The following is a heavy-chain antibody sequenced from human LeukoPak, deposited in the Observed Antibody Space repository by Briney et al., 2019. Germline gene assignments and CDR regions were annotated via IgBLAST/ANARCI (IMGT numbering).Heavy chain of an antibody. Sequence: PGGPLSLSCAASGFTFSSYWMSWLRQAPGKGQEWLANIKQDGSEKYYVDSVKGRFTISRDNAKNSLYLQMNSLRAEDTAAYYCASAFYSSGWYMWGQGTLVTVSS. CDR2: IKQDGSEK. CDR1: GFTFSSYW. V-gene: IGHV3-7*01. J-gene: IGHJ4*02. CDR3: ASAFYSSGWYM. D-gene: IGHD6-19*01.